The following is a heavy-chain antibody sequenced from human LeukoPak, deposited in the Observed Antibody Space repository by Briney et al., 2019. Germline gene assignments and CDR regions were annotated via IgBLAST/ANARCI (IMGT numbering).Heavy chain of an antibody. J-gene: IGHJ4*02. CDR2: IKSKTDGGTT. D-gene: IGHD3-22*01. V-gene: IGHV3-15*01. CDR1: GFTFSNAW. Sequence: GGSLRLSCAASGFTFSNAWMSWVRQAPGKGLEWVGRIKSKTDGGTTDYAAPVKGRFTISRDDSKNTLYLQMNSLKTEDTAVYYCTTEDRSGYYYGGSQGGGGDYWGQGTLVTVSS. CDR3: TTEDRSGYYYGGSQGGGGDY.